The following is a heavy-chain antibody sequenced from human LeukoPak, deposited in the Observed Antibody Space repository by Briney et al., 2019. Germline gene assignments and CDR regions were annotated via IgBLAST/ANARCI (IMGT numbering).Heavy chain of an antibody. D-gene: IGHD3-10*01. CDR1: GFTFSNYA. J-gene: IGHJ4*02. Sequence: GSLLLSCAASGFTFSNYAMSWVRQAPGKGPEWVSAISGSGGSTYYADSVKGRFTISRDNSKNTLSLQMNSLRAEDMAVYYCAKSGSGSHRFDYWGQGTLVTVSS. CDR3: AKSGSGSHRFDY. V-gene: IGHV3-23*01. CDR2: ISGSGGST.